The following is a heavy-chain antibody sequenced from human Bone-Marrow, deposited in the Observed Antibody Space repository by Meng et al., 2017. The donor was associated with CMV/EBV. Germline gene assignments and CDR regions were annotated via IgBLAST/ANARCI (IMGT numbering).Heavy chain of an antibody. CDR1: GFTFSDYY. D-gene: IGHD3-10*01. CDR3: AKRNMVRGYPYFDY. V-gene: IGHV3-11*04. Sequence: GESLKISCAASGFTFSDYYMSWIRQAPGKGLEWVSYISSSGSTINYADSVKGRFTISRDNSKNTLYLQMNSLRGEDTAVYYCAKRNMVRGYPYFDYWGQGTLVTVSS. J-gene: IGHJ4*02. CDR2: ISSSGSTI.